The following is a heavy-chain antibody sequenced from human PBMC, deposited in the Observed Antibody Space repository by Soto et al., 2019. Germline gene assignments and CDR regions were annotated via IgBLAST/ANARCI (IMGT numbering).Heavy chain of an antibody. CDR1: GGSISSYY. CDR2: IYYSGST. J-gene: IGHJ6*03. D-gene: IGHD3-10*01. Sequence: PSETLSLTCTVSGGSISSYYWSWIRQPPGKGLEWIGYIYYSGSTNYNPSLKSRVTISVDTSKNQFSLKLSSVTAADTAVYYCAREDRGYYYYMDVWGKGTTVTVSS. CDR3: AREDRGYYYYMDV. V-gene: IGHV4-59*01.